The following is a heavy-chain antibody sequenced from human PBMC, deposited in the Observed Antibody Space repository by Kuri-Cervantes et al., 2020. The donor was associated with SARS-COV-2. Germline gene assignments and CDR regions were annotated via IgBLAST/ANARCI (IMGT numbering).Heavy chain of an antibody. Sequence: GSLRLSCAVYGGSFSGYYWSWIRQPPGKGLEWIGEISHSGSTNYNPSLKSRVTISVDTSKNQFSLKLSSVTAADTAVYYCARGVVGYCTNGVCYRPYYYGMDVWGQGTTVTVSS. D-gene: IGHD2-8*01. J-gene: IGHJ6*02. CDR2: ISHSGST. CDR3: ARGVVGYCTNGVCYRPYYYGMDV. CDR1: GGSFSGYY. V-gene: IGHV4-34*01.